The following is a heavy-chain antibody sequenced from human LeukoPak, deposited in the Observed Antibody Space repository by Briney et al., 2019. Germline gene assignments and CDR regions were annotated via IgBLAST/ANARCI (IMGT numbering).Heavy chain of an antibody. J-gene: IGHJ4*02. Sequence: GRSLRLSCAASGFIFSGYAMHWVRQAPGKGLEWVSSISSSSSYIYYADSVKGRFTISRDNAKNSLYLQMNSLRAEDTAVYYCARDGGYQLPFDYWGQGTLVTVSS. CDR1: GFIFSGYA. D-gene: IGHD2-2*01. CDR3: ARDGGYQLPFDY. CDR2: ISSSSSYI. V-gene: IGHV3-21*01.